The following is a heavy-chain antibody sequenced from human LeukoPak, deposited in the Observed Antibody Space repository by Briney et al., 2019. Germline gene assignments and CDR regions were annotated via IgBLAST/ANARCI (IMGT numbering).Heavy chain of an antibody. J-gene: IGHJ4*02. CDR2: ISSSSSTK. CDR3: ARTLAAAGRTPVDY. Sequence: GGSLRLSCAASGFTFSSYSMNWVRQASGKGLEWVSYISSSSSTKYYADSVKGRFTISRDNAKNSLYLQMNSLRVEDTAVYYCARTLAAAGRTPVDYWGQGTLVTVSS. CDR1: GFTFSSYS. D-gene: IGHD6-13*01. V-gene: IGHV3-48*04.